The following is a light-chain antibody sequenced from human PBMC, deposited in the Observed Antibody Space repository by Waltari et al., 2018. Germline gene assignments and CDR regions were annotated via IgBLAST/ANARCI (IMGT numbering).Light chain of an antibody. Sequence: EVVFTQSPATLSLSPGERATLSCSASQSVSYYLAWYQQKPGQAPRLLIYDASNRATGIPARFSGSGSGTDFTLTISSLEPEDFAIYYCQQRTNWPLTFGGGTKVEI. V-gene: IGKV3-11*01. CDR2: DAS. CDR1: QSVSYY. J-gene: IGKJ4*01. CDR3: QQRTNWPLT.